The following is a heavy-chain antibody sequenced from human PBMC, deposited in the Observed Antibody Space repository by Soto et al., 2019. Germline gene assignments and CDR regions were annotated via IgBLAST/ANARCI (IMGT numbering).Heavy chain of an antibody. V-gene: IGHV4-34*01. Sequence: SETLSLTCVVSGGSLSDYFWSWIRQPPGMALEWIGEINHLGSFNYNPSLKSRVTMSVDTSKNQFSLTLNSVTAADTVTYYCARGGISHWAYFYYMDVWDRGTTVTVSS. CDR3: ARGGISHWAYFYYMDV. CDR2: INHLGSF. D-gene: IGHD2-21*01. J-gene: IGHJ6*03. CDR1: GGSLSDYF.